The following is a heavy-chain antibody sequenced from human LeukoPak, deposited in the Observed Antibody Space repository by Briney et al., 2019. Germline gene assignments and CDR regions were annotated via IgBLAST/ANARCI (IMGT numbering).Heavy chain of an antibody. V-gene: IGHV3-30*18. CDR1: GFTFSTYG. Sequence: GGSLRLSCAASGFTFSTYGMHWVRQAPGKGLEWVAGISYDGNNKYYADSVKGRFTISRDNSKNTLYLQLNSLRAEDTAVYFCANGFGGGVARWGQGTLVTVSS. J-gene: IGHJ4*02. CDR3: ANGFGGGVAR. CDR2: ISYDGNNK. D-gene: IGHD3-16*01.